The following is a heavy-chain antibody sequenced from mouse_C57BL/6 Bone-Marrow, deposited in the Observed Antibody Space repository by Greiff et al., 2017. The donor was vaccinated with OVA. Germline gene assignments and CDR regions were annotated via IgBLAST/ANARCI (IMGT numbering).Heavy chain of an antibody. D-gene: IGHD1-1*01. CDR1: GYTFTSYW. Sequence: QVQLQQPGAELVKPGSSVKLSCKASGYTFTSYWMDWVKQRPGQGLEWIGNIYPSDSETHYNQKFKDKATLTVDKSSSTAYMQLSSLTSEDSAVYYCATTTVVARGDYWGQGTTLTVSS. V-gene: IGHV1-61*01. CDR3: ATTTVVARGDY. CDR2: IYPSDSET. J-gene: IGHJ2*01.